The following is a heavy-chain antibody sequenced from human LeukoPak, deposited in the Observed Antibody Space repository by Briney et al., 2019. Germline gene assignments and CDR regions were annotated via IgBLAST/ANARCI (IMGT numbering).Heavy chain of an antibody. J-gene: IGHJ3*02. CDR3: ARTQKPDYYDSSGYLDAFDI. Sequence: ASVKVSCKASGYTFTSYAMHWVRQAPGQRLEWMGWINAGNGNTKYSQKLQGRVTITRDTSASTAYMELSSLRSEDTAVYYCARTQKPDYYDSSGYLDAFDIWGQGTMVTVSS. CDR2: INAGNGNT. D-gene: IGHD3-22*01. V-gene: IGHV1-3*01. CDR1: GYTFTSYA.